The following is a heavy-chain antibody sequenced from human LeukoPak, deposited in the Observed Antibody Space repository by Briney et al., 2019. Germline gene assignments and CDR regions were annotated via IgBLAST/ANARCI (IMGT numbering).Heavy chain of an antibody. CDR2: IIPIFGTA. V-gene: IGHV1-69*01. Sequence: PVKVSCKASGGTFSSYAISWVRQAPGQGLEWMGGIIPIFGTANYAQKFQGRVTITADESTSTAYMELSSLRSEDTAVYYCARDRPLNYYYGMDVWGQGTTVTVSS. CDR1: GGTFSSYA. J-gene: IGHJ6*02. CDR3: ARDRPLNYYYGMDV.